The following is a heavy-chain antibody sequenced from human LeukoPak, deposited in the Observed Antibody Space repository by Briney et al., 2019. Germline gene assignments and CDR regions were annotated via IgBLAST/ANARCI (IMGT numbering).Heavy chain of an antibody. V-gene: IGHV3-30*02. Sequence: GGSLRLSCAASGFTFSSYGMHWVRQAPGKGQEGVAFIRYDGTNKYYADSVKGRLTISRDNSKNTLYLQMNSLRAEDTAVYYCAKDLIGYCSGGSCYQVDYYYGMDVWGQGTTVTVSS. D-gene: IGHD2-15*01. CDR2: IRYDGTNK. CDR3: AKDLIGYCSGGSCYQVDYYYGMDV. J-gene: IGHJ6*02. CDR1: GFTFSSYG.